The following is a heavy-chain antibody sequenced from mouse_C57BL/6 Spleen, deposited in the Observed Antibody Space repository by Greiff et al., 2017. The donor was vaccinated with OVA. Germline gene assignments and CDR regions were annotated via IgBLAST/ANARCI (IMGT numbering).Heavy chain of an antibody. CDR3: ARVYGSSYWYFDV. CDR2: ISYDGSN. J-gene: IGHJ1*03. D-gene: IGHD1-1*01. V-gene: IGHV3-6*01. CDR1: GYSITSGYY. Sequence: VQLQQSGPGLVKPSQSLSLTCSVTGYSITSGYYWNWIRQFPGNKLEWMGYISYDGSNNYNPSLKNRISITRDTSKNQFFLKLNSVTTEDTATYYCARVYGSSYWYFDVWGTGTTVTVSS.